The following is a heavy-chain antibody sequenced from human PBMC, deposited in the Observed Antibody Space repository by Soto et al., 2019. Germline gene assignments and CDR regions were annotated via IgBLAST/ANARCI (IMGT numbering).Heavy chain of an antibody. CDR2: INPNSGGT. D-gene: IGHD6-19*01. CDR3: ARDLAGDGDAFDI. V-gene: IGHV1-2*04. J-gene: IGHJ3*02. Sequence: ASVKVSCKASGYTFIGYYMHWVRQAPGQGLEWMGWINPNSGGTNYAQKFQGWVTMTRDTSISTAYMELSRLRSDDTAVYYCARDLAGDGDAFDIWGQGTMVTVSS. CDR1: GYTFIGYY.